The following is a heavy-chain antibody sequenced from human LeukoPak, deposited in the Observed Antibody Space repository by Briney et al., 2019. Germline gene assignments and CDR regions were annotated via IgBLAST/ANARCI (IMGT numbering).Heavy chain of an antibody. CDR2: IYYSGST. V-gene: IGHV4-59*01. CDR3: ARLKYDSSGYTD. D-gene: IGHD3-22*01. CDR1: GGSISSYY. J-gene: IGHJ4*02. Sequence: SETLSLTCTVSGGSISSYYWSWIRQPPGKGLEWIGYIYYSGSTNYNPSLKSRVTISVDTSKNQFSLKLSSVTAADTAVYYCARLKYDSSGYTDWGQGTLVTVSS.